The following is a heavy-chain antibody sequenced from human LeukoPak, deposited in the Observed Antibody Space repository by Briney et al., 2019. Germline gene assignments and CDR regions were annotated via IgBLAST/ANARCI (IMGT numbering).Heavy chain of an antibody. J-gene: IGHJ4*02. CDR1: WFPFSRYG. D-gene: IGHD2-21*01. Sequence: GSLEPSFAASWFPFSRYGMHWVRQGSGEGVEWVSSIDKIGVGTYYADSVRGRFTISRDNSKNTLFLQMNSLRAEDSAVYYCAKDYVVGSIDYWGQGTLVTVSS. V-gene: IGHV3-23*01. CDR3: AKDYVVGSIDY. CDR2: IDKIGVGT.